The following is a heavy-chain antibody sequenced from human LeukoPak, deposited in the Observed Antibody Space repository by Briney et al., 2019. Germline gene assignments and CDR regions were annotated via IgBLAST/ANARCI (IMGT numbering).Heavy chain of an antibody. V-gene: IGHV4-4*07. CDR2: IYTSGST. Sequence: KPSETLSLTCTVSGGSINSYYWSWIRQPAGKGLEWIGRIYTSGSTNYNPSLKSRVTMSVDTSKNQFSLKLSSVTAADTAVYFCAGTEFTYDSSLINYWGQGTLVTVSS. J-gene: IGHJ4*02. D-gene: IGHD3-22*01. CDR3: AGTEFTYDSSLINY. CDR1: GGSINSYY.